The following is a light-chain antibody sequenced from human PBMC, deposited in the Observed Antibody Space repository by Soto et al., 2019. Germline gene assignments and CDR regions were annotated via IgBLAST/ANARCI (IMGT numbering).Light chain of an antibody. CDR2: DTN. Sequence: QSVLTQPPSVSAAPGQKVTISCSGASSNIGNNYVSWYQQLPGTAPKLLIYDTNNRPSGIPDRFSGSKSGTSATLGITGLQTGDEADYYCGAWDSSLSAVVFGVGTKLTVL. CDR1: SSNIGNNY. J-gene: IGLJ2*01. V-gene: IGLV1-51*01. CDR3: GAWDSSLSAVV.